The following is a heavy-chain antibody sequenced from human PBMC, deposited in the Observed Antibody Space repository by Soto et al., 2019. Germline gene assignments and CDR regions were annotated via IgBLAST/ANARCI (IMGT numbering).Heavy chain of an antibody. CDR2: INHSGSA. CDR3: ARRYSSAFDI. J-gene: IGHJ3*02. D-gene: IGHD6-13*01. Sequence: ASGTLSLTRAVYGGSFSGYYWSWVPQPPGKGLEWIGEINHSGSANSNPSLKSRVTISVDTSKNQFSLKLSSVTAADTAVYYCARRYSSAFDIWGQGTMVTVSS. V-gene: IGHV4-34*01. CDR1: GGSFSGYY.